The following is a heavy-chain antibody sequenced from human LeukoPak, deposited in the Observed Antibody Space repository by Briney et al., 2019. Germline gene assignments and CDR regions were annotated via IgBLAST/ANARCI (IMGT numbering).Heavy chain of an antibody. CDR3: ARASSGTYYTFDY. V-gene: IGHV4-31*03. Sequence: SQTLSLTCTVSGGSIGSGAYYWSWIRQHPGKGLEWIGYIYYSGSTYYNPSLKSRVTISVDASKNQFSLKLSSVTAADTAVYYCARASSGTYYTFDYWGQGTLVTVSS. J-gene: IGHJ4*02. CDR1: GGSIGSGAYY. CDR2: IYYSGST. D-gene: IGHD3-10*01.